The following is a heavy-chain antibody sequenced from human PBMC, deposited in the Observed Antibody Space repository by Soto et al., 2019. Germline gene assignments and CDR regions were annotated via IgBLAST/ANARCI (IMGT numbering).Heavy chain of an antibody. Sequence: QVQLVESGGGVVQPGGSLRLSCAASGFTFSYYGFHWVRQAPGKGLEWVAVMHTGGNEKYYVDSVKGRFTVPRDDSRNMVYLEMNGLRAEDTAEYFCARDADTTGHYSHFDLWGRGALVAVS. CDR3: ARDADTTGHYSHFDL. D-gene: IGHD3-9*01. V-gene: IGHV3-33*08. CDR2: MHTGGNEK. J-gene: IGHJ4*02. CDR1: GFTFSYYG.